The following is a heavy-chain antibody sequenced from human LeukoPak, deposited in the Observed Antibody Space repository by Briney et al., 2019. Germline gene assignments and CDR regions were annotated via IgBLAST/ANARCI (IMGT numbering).Heavy chain of an antibody. Sequence: GGSLRLSCAASGFTFSSYSMNWVRQAPGKGLEWVSSISSSSSYIYYADSVKGRFTISRDNAKNSLYLQMSSLRAEDTAVYYCARRLGQLITTNWFDPWGQGTLVTVSS. J-gene: IGHJ5*02. CDR3: ARRLGQLITTNWFDP. CDR1: GFTFSSYS. V-gene: IGHV3-21*01. D-gene: IGHD6-13*01. CDR2: ISSSSSYI.